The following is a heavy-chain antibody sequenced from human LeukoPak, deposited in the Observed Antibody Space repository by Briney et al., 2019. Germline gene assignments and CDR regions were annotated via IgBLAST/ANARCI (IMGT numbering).Heavy chain of an antibody. CDR1: GFTLSSYG. CDR2: IWYDGSNK. D-gene: IGHD2-2*01. CDR3: ARDSDYCSSTSCYIFDC. J-gene: IGHJ4*02. V-gene: IGHV3-33*01. Sequence: GGSLRLSCAASGFTLSSYGMHCVRQAPGKGLEWVAVIWYDGSNKYYADSVKGRFTISRDNSKNTLYLQMNSLRAEDTAVYYCARDSDYCSSTSCYIFDCWGQGTLVTVSS.